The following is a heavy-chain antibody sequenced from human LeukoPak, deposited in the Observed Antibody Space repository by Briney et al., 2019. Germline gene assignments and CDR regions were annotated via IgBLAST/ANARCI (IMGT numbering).Heavy chain of an antibody. D-gene: IGHD5-24*01. CDR2: IYTSGST. J-gene: IGHJ4*02. CDR3: SRDGYNRDY. Sequence: SQTLSLTCTVSGGSISSGSYYWSWIRQPAGKGLEWIGRIYTSGSTNYNPSLKSRVTISVDTPKNQFSLKLSSVTAADTAVYYCSRDGYNRDYWGQGTLVTVSS. V-gene: IGHV4-61*02. CDR1: GGSISSGSYY.